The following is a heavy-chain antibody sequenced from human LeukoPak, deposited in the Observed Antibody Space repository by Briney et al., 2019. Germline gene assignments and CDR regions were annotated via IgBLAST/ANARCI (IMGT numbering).Heavy chain of an antibody. CDR3: AILTTHSSSSQFDY. CDR2: ISGSGPIT. J-gene: IGHJ4*02. V-gene: IGHV3-23*01. CDR1: GFTFSRYA. D-gene: IGHD6-6*01. Sequence: GGSLRLSCAASGFTFSRYAMSWVRQAPGKGLEWVSAISGSGPITYYADSVKGRFTISRDNSKDTLYLQMNSLRAEDTAIYFCAILTTHSSSSQFDYWGQGTLVTVSS.